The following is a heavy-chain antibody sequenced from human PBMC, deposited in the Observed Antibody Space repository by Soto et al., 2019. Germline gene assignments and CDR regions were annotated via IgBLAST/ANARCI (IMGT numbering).Heavy chain of an antibody. Sequence: SVKVSCKASGGTFSSYAISWVRQAPGQGLEWMGGIIPIFGTANYAQKFQGRVTITADESTSTAYMELSSLRSEDTAVYYCARDRKPTYYYDSSGYSSFDYWGQGTLVTVSS. CDR3: ARDRKPTYYYDSSGYSSFDY. V-gene: IGHV1-69*13. D-gene: IGHD3-22*01. CDR1: GGTFSSYA. J-gene: IGHJ4*02. CDR2: IIPIFGTA.